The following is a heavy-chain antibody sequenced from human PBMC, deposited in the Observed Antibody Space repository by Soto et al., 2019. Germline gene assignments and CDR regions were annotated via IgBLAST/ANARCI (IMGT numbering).Heavy chain of an antibody. D-gene: IGHD3-22*01. Sequence: ASVKVSCKASGYTFSDYDINWVRQATGQGLEWMGWINAGNGNTKYSQKFQGRVTITRDTSASTAYMELSSLRSEDTAVYYCARDHPDYYDSSALDYWGQGTLVTVSS. J-gene: IGHJ4*02. CDR2: INAGNGNT. CDR3: ARDHPDYYDSSALDY. CDR1: GYTFSDYD. V-gene: IGHV1-3*01.